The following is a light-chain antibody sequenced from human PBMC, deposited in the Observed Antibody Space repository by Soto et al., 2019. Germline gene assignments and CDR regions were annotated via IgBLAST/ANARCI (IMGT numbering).Light chain of an antibody. CDR3: QQRSLLFT. Sequence: EIVLTQSPATLSLSPGERATLSCRTSQSVGNSLAWYQQKPGQPPRLLIYDSSNRATGIPGRFSGSGSGTDFTLTISSLEPADFAVYYCQQRSLLFTFGGGTKVDIK. CDR1: QSVGNS. CDR2: DSS. V-gene: IGKV3-11*01. J-gene: IGKJ4*01.